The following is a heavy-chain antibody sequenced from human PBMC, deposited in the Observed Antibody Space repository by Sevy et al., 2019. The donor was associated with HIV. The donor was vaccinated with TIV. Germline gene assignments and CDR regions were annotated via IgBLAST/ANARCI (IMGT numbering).Heavy chain of an antibody. D-gene: IGHD3-3*01. CDR3: ARPRFLEWLSSAAFDI. J-gene: IGHJ3*02. V-gene: IGHV3-30*04. CDR2: IAYDGSNK. CDR1: GFVFSSYA. Sequence: GGSLRLSCTASGFVFSSYAMHWVRQAPGKGLEWVAFIAYDGSNKNYADSVKGRFTLSRDNSKITLYLQMNSLGAEDTAVYYCARPRFLEWLSSAAFDIWGQGTMVTVSS.